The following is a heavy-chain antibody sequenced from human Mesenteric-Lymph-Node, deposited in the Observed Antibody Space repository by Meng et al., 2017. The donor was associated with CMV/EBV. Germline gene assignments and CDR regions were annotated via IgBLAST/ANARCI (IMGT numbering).Heavy chain of an antibody. CDR3: ASPYTALGTDY. J-gene: IGHJ4*02. D-gene: IGHD5-18*01. V-gene: IGHV3-21*06. Sequence: GGSLRLSCAASGFTFMTYSINWVRQAPGKGLEWVSYISSGSRYIYYADSVKGRFTISRDNAKNSLYLQMNSLRAEDTAVYFCASPYTALGTDYWGQGTLVTVSS. CDR2: ISSGSRYI. CDR1: GFTFMTYS.